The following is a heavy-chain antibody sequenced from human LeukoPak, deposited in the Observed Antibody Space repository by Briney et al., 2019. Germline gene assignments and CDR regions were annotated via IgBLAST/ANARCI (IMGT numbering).Heavy chain of an antibody. J-gene: IGHJ6*03. CDR1: GGSISSSSYY. CDR3: ARTYGSGAYYYYYYMDV. D-gene: IGHD3-10*01. V-gene: IGHV4-39*07. CDR2: IYYSGST. Sequence: PSETLSLTCTVSGGSISSSSYYWGWIRQPPGKGLEWIGSIYYSGSTYYNPSLKSRVTISLDMSKNQFSLKLSSVTAADTAVYYCARTYGSGAYYYYYYMDVWGKGTTVTVSS.